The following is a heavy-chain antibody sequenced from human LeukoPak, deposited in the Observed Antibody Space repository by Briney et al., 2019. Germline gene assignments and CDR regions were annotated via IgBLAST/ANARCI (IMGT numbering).Heavy chain of an antibody. CDR2: INHSGST. J-gene: IGHJ3*02. Sequence: PSETLSLTCAVYGGSFSGYYWSWIRQPPGKGLEWIGEINHSGSTNYNPSLKSRVTISVDTSKNQFSLKLSSVTAADTAVNYCARQSSSSYDFWSGYYAIWGQGTMVTVSS. V-gene: IGHV4-34*01. D-gene: IGHD3-3*01. CDR1: GGSFSGYY. CDR3: ARQSSSSYDFWSGYYAI.